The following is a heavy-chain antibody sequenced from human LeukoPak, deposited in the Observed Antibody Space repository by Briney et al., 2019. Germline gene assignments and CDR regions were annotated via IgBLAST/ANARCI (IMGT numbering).Heavy chain of an antibody. Sequence: GASVKVSCKASGGTFSSYAISWVRQAPGQGLEWMGRIIPILGIANYAQKFQGRVTITADKSTSTAYMELSSLRSEDTAVYYCARDQNYDSSGYYFGYYFDYWGQGTLVTVSS. V-gene: IGHV1-69*04. CDR1: GGTFSSYA. CDR2: IIPILGIA. J-gene: IGHJ4*02. D-gene: IGHD3-22*01. CDR3: ARDQNYDSSGYYFGYYFDY.